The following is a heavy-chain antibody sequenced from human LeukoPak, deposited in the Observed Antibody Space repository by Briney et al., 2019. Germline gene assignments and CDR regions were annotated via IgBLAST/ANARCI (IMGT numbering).Heavy chain of an antibody. J-gene: IGHJ4*02. CDR1: GFIHSRYY. CDR3: ARDRSEEHFDY. Sequence: GGSLSLSCGSSGFIHSRYYLRWVRQAPARGRAGVAVISYDGSNKFYPDFVKGRFTISRDNSKNTLHLQMNSLRAEDHAVYFCARDRSEEHFDYWGQGTLVTVSS. CDR2: ISYDGSNK. V-gene: IGHV3-30*03.